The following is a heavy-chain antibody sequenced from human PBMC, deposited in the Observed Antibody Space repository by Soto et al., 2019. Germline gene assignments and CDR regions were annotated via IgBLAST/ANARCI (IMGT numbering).Heavy chain of an antibody. CDR1: GYSFTSYW. V-gene: IGHV5-51*01. CDR3: ARLVSSSWYGHDAFAI. Sequence: ESLKISCKGSGYSFTSYWIGWVRQMPGKGLEWMGIIYPGDSDTRYSPSFQGQVTISADKSISTAYLQWSSLKASDTAMYYCARLVSSSWYGHDAFAIWGPGIMVTVSS. CDR2: IYPGDSDT. J-gene: IGHJ3*02. D-gene: IGHD6-13*01.